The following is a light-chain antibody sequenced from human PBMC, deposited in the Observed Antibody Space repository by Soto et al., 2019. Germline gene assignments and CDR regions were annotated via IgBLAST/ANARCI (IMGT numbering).Light chain of an antibody. CDR3: QQYGSSQT. CDR1: QSVSSSY. V-gene: IGKV3-20*01. CDR2: GES. Sequence: EIVLTQSPGTLSLSPGERATLSCRASQSVSSSYLAWYQQKPGQAPRLLTYGESSRATGIPDRFSGSGYGTDFTLTISRLEPEDFAVYYCQQYGSSQTFGGGTKVEIK. J-gene: IGKJ4*01.